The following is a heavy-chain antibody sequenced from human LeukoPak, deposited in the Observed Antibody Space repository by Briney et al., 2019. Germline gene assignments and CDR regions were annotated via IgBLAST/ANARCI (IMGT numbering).Heavy chain of an antibody. J-gene: IGHJ4*02. CDR3: AGDLYGRSTMVPFDY. CDR2: ISSSSSYI. Sequence: GGSLRLSCAASGFTLSSYSMNWVRQAPGKGLEWVSSISSSSSYIYYADSVKGRFTISRDNAKNSLYLQMNSLRAEDTAVYYCAGDLYGRSTMVPFDYWGQGTLVTVSS. V-gene: IGHV3-21*01. D-gene: IGHD3-10*01. CDR1: GFTLSSYS.